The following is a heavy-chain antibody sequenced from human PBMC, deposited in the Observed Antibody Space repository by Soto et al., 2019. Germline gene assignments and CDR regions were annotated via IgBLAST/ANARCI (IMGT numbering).Heavy chain of an antibody. J-gene: IGHJ4*01. V-gene: IGHV1-18*01. CDR2: ISGYNGNT. D-gene: IGHD2-21*01. CDR3: ARTVEYDSIPYYYADF. Sequence: ASVKVSCKASGYTFNTYAITWVRQAPGQGLEWMGWISGYNGNTNYAQTLQGRGTMTTDTSTSTAYLELRSLRSDDTAVYYCARTVEYDSIPYYYADFWGQGTLVTVSS. CDR1: GYTFNTYA.